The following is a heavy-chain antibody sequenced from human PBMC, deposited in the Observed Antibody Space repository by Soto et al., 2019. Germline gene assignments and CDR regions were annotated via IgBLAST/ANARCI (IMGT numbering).Heavy chain of an antibody. Sequence: GESLKISCQGSGYSFACYWITWVRQKPGKGLELMGRIDPSDSQTYYSPSFRGHVTISVTKSITTVFLQWSSLRASDTAMYYCARQIYDSDTGPNFQYYFDSWGQGTPVTVSS. CDR1: GYSFACYW. CDR3: ARQIYDSDTGPNFQYYFDS. D-gene: IGHD3-22*01. CDR2: IDPSDSQT. V-gene: IGHV5-10-1*01. J-gene: IGHJ4*02.